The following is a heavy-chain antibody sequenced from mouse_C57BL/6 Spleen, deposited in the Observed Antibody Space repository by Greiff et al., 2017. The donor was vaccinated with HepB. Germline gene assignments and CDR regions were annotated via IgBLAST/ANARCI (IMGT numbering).Heavy chain of an antibody. Sequence: QVQLQQSGAELVRPGTSVKVSCKASGYAFTNYLIEWVKQRPGQGLEWIGVFNPGSGGTNYNEKFKGKATLTADKSSSTVYMQLSSLTSEDSAVYYCARGDPPCAMDYWGQGTSVTVSS. CDR3: ARGDPPCAMDY. CDR2: FNPGSGGT. CDR1: GYAFTNYL. V-gene: IGHV1-54*01. J-gene: IGHJ4*01.